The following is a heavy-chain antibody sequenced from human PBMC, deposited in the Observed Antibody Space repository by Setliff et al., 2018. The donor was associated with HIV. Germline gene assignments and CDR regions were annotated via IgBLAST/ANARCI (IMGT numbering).Heavy chain of an antibody. CDR3: ARRIQLRDSSGRSCWTFDI. D-gene: IGHD2-15*01. Sequence: SETLSLTCTVSGASINSGSHNWGWVRQPPGKGLEWIATLHYTGTTYYNPSLKSRVTISTDTSKNQFSLKLSSVTAADTAVYYCARRIQLRDSSGRSCWTFDIWGQGTMVT. CDR1: GASINSGSHN. CDR2: LHYTGTT. J-gene: IGHJ3*02. V-gene: IGHV4-39*01.